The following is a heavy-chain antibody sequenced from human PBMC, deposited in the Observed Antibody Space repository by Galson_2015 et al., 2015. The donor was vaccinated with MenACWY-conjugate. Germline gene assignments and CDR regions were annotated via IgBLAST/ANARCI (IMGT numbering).Heavy chain of an antibody. Sequence: SLRLSCAASGFTFSSYAMHWVRQAPGKGLEYVSAISSNGGSTYYADSVKGRFTISRDNSKNTLYLQMSSLRAEDTAVYYCVKANGDYPPFWVHTPPDYWGQGTLVTVSS. V-gene: IGHV3-64D*06. CDR1: GFTFSSYA. D-gene: IGHD4-17*01. J-gene: IGHJ4*02. CDR3: VKANGDYPPFWVHTPPDY. CDR2: ISSNGGST.